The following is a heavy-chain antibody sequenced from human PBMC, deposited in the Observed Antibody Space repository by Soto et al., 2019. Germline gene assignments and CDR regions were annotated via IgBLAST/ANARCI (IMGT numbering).Heavy chain of an antibody. CDR2: INPSGGNI. Sequence: QVQLVQSGAEVKKPGASVKVSCKASGYTFTTYYIHWVRQAPGQGLEWMGIINPSGGNITYAQKFQGRVTMTRDTSTSTVYMELSSLRSEDTAVYYCGRDAGYQRCDYWGQGALVTVSP. J-gene: IGHJ4*02. CDR3: GRDAGYQRCDY. V-gene: IGHV1-46*03. CDR1: GYTFTTYY. D-gene: IGHD2-2*01.